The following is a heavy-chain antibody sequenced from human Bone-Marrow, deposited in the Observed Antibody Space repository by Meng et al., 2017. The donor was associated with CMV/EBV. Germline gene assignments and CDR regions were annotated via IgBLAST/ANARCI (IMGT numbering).Heavy chain of an antibody. CDR3: ARGTTLGAREDY. D-gene: IGHD4-11*01. CDR1: GYTFTAHY. Sequence: GESLKISCKASGYTFTAHYFHWVRQAPGQGLQWMGWINPNSGDTNYAQKFQGRVTMTRDTSISTAYMELNSLRSDDTAVYYCARGTTLGAREDYWGQGTLVTVSS. CDR2: INPNSGDT. J-gene: IGHJ4*02. V-gene: IGHV1-2*02.